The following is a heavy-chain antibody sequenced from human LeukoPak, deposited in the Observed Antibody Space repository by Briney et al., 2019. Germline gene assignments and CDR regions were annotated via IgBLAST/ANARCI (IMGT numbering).Heavy chain of an antibody. J-gene: IGHJ4*02. CDR3: AKPHGVGY. D-gene: IGHD4-17*01. CDR2: ISYDGSNK. CDR1: GFTFSSYA. V-gene: IGHV3-30*04. Sequence: GGSLRLSCAASGFTFSSYAMHWVRQAPGKGLEWVAVISYDGSNKYYADSVKGRFTISRDNSKNTLYLQMNSLRAEDTAVYYCAKPHGVGYLGQGTLVTVSS.